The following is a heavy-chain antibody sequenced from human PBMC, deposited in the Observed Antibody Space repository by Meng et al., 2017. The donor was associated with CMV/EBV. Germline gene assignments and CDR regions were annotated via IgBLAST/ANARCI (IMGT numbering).Heavy chain of an antibody. Sequence: LQREQPGSGASKPAAAPTLPWYCPWYIIKSDYYFWWWIRQRPGKGLEWIESIYYSKTTYYHPSLKSRVIMAEDTSQNPYSLRLSSVTAADTAVYYCARHWMWLIRNDYWGQGTLVTVSS. CDR1: YIIKSDYYF. D-gene: IGHD2-21*01. V-gene: IGHV4-39*07. CDR3: ARHWMWLIRNDY. J-gene: IGHJ4*02. CDR2: IYYSKTT.